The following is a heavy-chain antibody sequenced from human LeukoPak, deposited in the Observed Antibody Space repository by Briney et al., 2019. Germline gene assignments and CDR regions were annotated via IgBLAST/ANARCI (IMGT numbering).Heavy chain of an antibody. J-gene: IGHJ4*02. CDR1: GFTFSDYA. CDR2: ISGSGGTT. D-gene: IGHD6-13*01. V-gene: IGHV3-23*01. CDR3: ASGVRSYSSSWYPLVPGFDY. Sequence: GGSLRLSCAASGFTFSDYAMSWVRQAPGKGLEWVSAISGSGGTTYYADSVKGRFTISRDNSKNSLYLQLNSLRAEDTAVYYCASGVRSYSSSWYPLVPGFDYWGQGTLVTVSS.